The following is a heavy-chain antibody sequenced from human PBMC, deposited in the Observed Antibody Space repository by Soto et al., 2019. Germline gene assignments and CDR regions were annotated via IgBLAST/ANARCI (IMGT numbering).Heavy chain of an antibody. CDR3: ARDQEVYCGGDCYWYYGMDV. V-gene: IGHV4-31*03. J-gene: IGHJ6*02. Sequence: SETLSLTCTVSGGSISSGGYYWSWIRHHPGKGLEWIGDIYYSGSTYYNPSLKSRVTISVDTSKNQFSLKLSSVPAADTAVYYCARDQEVYCGGDCYWYYGMDVWGQGTTVTVSS. CDR1: GGSISSGGYY. CDR2: IYYSGST. D-gene: IGHD2-21*02.